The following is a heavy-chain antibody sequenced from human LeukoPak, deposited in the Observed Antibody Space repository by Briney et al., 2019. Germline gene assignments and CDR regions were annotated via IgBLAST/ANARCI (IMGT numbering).Heavy chain of an antibody. Sequence: PGGSLRLSCAASGFTFSSYGMHWVRQAPGKGLEWVAFIRYDGSNKYYADSVKGRFTISRDNSKNTLYLQMNSLRAEDTAVYYCAKARGYCSSTSCPPERDFQHWGQGTLVTVSS. V-gene: IGHV3-30*02. D-gene: IGHD2-2*01. J-gene: IGHJ1*01. CDR1: GFTFSSYG. CDR3: AKARGYCSSTSCPPERDFQH. CDR2: IRYDGSNK.